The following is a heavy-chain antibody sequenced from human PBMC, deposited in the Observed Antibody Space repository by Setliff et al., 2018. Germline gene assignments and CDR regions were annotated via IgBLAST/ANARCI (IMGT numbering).Heavy chain of an antibody. D-gene: IGHD3-10*01. CDR1: GGSLSSYNY. V-gene: IGHV4-61*09. Sequence: PSETLSLTCTVSGGSLSSYNYWSWIRQPAGKGLEWIGQIYTDGSTNYNPSLKSRVTISVDKSKNQFSLKLSSVTAADTAVYYCARPMVRGLTSRFCFDPWGQGILVTVSS. J-gene: IGHJ5*02. CDR3: ARPMVRGLTSRFCFDP. CDR2: IYTDGST.